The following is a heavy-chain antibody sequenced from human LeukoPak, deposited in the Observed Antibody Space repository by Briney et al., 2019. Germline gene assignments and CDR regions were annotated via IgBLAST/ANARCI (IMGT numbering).Heavy chain of an antibody. V-gene: IGHV4-38-2*01. J-gene: IGHJ4*02. CDR3: ARAETSNYDLWSGYQHYFDY. Sequence: PSETLSLTCAVSGYSISSGYYWGGIRQPPGKGLEWIGSIYHSGSTYYNPSLKSRVTISVDTSKNQFSLKLSSVTAADTAVYYCARAETSNYDLWSGYQHYFDYGGQGTLVTVSS. CDR1: GYSISSGYY. D-gene: IGHD3-3*01. CDR2: IYHSGST.